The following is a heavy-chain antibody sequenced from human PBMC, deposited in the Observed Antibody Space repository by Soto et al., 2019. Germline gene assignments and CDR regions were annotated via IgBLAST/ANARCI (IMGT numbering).Heavy chain of an antibody. J-gene: IGHJ6*03. Sequence: ASVKVSCKASGYTFTGYYMHWVRQAPGQGLEWMGWINPNSGGTNYAQKFQGWVTMTRDTSISTAYMELSRLSSDDTAVYYCAREGALRFTYYYYYYMDVWGKGTTVTVSS. CDR1: GYTFTGYY. CDR3: AREGALRFTYYYYYYMDV. CDR2: INPNSGGT. V-gene: IGHV1-2*04. D-gene: IGHD3-3*01.